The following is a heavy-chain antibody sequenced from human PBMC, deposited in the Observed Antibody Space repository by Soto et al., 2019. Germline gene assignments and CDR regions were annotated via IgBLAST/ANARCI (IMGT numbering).Heavy chain of an antibody. V-gene: IGHV1-3*01. CDR1: GYTLTRYA. J-gene: IGHJ4*02. D-gene: IGHD3-3*01. Sequence: ASVKVSCKASGYTLTRYAIHWVRQAPGQSLEWMGWINAGNGNTKSSQKFQDRVSITRVTSATTVYMDLSSLTSEDTAVYYCARGIDYNFWSGHYNYFDYWGQGTLVTV. CDR3: ARGIDYNFWSGHYNYFDY. CDR2: INAGNGNT.